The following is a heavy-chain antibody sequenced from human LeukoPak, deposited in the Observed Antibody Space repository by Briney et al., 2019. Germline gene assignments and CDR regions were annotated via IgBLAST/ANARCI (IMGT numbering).Heavy chain of an antibody. CDR2: ISGSGGST. J-gene: IGHJ4*02. CDR3: AKDQVAVAGFVGIQRPGDFDY. Sequence: GGSLRLSCAASGFTFSSYAMSWVRQAPGKGLEWVSAISGSGGSTYYADSVKGRFTISRDNSKNTLYLQMNSLRAEDTAVYYCAKDQVAVAGFVGIQRPGDFDYWGQGTLVTVSS. D-gene: IGHD6-19*01. CDR1: GFTFSSYA. V-gene: IGHV3-23*01.